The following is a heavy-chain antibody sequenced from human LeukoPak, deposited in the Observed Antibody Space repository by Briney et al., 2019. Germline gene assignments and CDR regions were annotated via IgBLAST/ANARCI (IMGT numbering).Heavy chain of an antibody. Sequence: GGSLSLSCEASGFSLRNYSMNWVRQAPGKGLEWVSAISSTSTYIQYADSVKGRSSISRDNAKNSLFLQMHSLRADDTAVYYCATGAPLTTHGSLDFWGQGTMVTVSS. CDR2: ISSTSTYI. V-gene: IGHV3-21*01. CDR3: ATGAPLTTHGSLDF. D-gene: IGHD4-17*01. J-gene: IGHJ3*01. CDR1: GFSLRNYS.